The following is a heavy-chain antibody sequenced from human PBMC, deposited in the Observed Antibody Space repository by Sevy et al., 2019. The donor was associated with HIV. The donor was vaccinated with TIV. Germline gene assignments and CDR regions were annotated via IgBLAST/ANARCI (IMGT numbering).Heavy chain of an antibody. D-gene: IGHD3-22*01. CDR3: AIDQYDSSGYYYSYYGMDV. J-gene: IGHJ6*02. Sequence: ASVKVSCKASGYTFTSYGINWVRQAPGQGLEWMGWISAYSGNTNYAQNLQGRVTMTTDTFTSTAYMELRSLTSDDTAVYYCAIDQYDSSGYYYSYYGMDVWGQGTTVTVSS. CDR2: ISAYSGNT. CDR1: GYTFTSYG. V-gene: IGHV1-18*01.